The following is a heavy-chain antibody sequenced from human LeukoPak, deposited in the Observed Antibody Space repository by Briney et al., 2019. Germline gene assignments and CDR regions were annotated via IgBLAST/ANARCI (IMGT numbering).Heavy chain of an antibody. J-gene: IGHJ4*02. V-gene: IGHV4-59*01. CDR1: GGSISNYY. Sequence: SETLSLTCTVSGGSISNYYWSWIRQPPGKGLERIAYIYTGTTSYNPSLESRVTISVDTSNNQFSLKLNSVTAADTAVYYCARDPTHYDPPLWGQGTLVTVSS. D-gene: IGHD3-3*01. CDR3: ARDPTHYDPPL. CDR2: IYTGTT.